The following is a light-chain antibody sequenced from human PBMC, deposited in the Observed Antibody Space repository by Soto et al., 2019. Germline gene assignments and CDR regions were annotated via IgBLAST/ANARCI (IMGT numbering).Light chain of an antibody. V-gene: IGLV7-46*01. CDR1: TGPVTSGHY. Sequence: QAVVTQEASLTVSPGGTVTLTCGSSTGPVTSGHYPYWFQQKPGQAPRTLIYDTNNKHSWTPARFSGSLLGGKAALTLAGAQSEDEAEYYCLLSYSGARVFGGGTKLTVL. J-gene: IGLJ2*01. CDR2: DTN. CDR3: LLSYSGARV.